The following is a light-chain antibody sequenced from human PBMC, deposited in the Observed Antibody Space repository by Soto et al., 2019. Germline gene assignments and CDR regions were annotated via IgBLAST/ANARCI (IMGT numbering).Light chain of an antibody. Sequence: QSALTQPASVSGSPGQSITISCTGTSSDVGGYNYVSWYQQHPGKAPKLMIYDVSHRPSGVANRFSGSKSVTSASLAISGLQSEDEADYYCAAWDDRLNGYVFGIGTKVTVL. V-gene: IGLV2-14*01. CDR1: SSDVGGYNY. CDR3: AAWDDRLNGYV. J-gene: IGLJ1*01. CDR2: DVS.